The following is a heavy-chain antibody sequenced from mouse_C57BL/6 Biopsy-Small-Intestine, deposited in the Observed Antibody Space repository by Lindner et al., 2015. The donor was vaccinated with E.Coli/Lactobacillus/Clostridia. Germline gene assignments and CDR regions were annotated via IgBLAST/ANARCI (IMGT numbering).Heavy chain of an antibody. CDR2: ISSGSSTI. V-gene: IGHV5-17*01. Sequence: VQLQESGGGLVKPGGSLKLTCAASGFTFSDYGMHWVRQAPEKGLEWVAYISSGSSTIYYADTVKGRFTTSRDNAKNTLFLQMTSLRSEDTAMYYCARPGPYYAMDYWGQGTSVTVSS. J-gene: IGHJ4*01. CDR1: GFTFSDYG. D-gene: IGHD3-1*01. CDR3: ARPGPYYAMDY.